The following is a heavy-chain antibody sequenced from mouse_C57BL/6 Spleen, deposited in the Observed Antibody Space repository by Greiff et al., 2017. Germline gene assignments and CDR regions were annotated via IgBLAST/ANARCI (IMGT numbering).Heavy chain of an antibody. D-gene: IGHD2-4*01. CDR1: GYAFSSYW. CDR3: ARERDDYGGGDY. Sequence: QVQLQQSGAELVKPGASVKISCKASGYAFSSYWMNWVKQRPGKGLEWIGQIYPGDGDTNYNGKFKGKATLTADKSSSTAYMQLSSLTSEDSAVYFCARERDDYGGGDYWGQGTTLTVSS. CDR2: IYPGDGDT. J-gene: IGHJ2*01. V-gene: IGHV1-80*01.